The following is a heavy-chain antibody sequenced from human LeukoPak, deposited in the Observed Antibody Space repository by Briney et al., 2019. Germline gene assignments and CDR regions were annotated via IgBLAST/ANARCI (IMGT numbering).Heavy chain of an antibody. Sequence: SVKVSCKASGGTFSSHAIAWVRQAPGQGPEWMGGIIPISGTADYAQRFQGRVTITTDQSTSTAYMELSSLTSDDTAVYYCARGLQYQLLKALRYYYMDVWGEGTTVTVSS. J-gene: IGHJ6*03. D-gene: IGHD2-2*01. CDR2: IIPISGTA. V-gene: IGHV1-69*05. CDR3: ARGLQYQLLKALRYYYMDV. CDR1: GGTFSSHA.